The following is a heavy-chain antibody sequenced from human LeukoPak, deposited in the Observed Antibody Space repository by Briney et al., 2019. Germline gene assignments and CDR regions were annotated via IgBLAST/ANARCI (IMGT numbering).Heavy chain of an antibody. V-gene: IGHV3-30*18. J-gene: IGHJ6*02. CDR1: GFTFSSYG. CDR3: AKDYATYYYYGMDA. D-gene: IGHD4-17*01. Sequence: GGSLRLSCAASGFTFSSYGMHWVRQAPGKGLEWVAVISYDGSNKYYADSVKGRFTISRDNSKNTLYLQMNSLRAEDTAVYYCAKDYATYYYYGMDAWGQGTTATVSS. CDR2: ISYDGSNK.